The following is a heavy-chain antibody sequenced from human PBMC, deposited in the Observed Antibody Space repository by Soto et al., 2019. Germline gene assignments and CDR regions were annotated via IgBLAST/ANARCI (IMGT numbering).Heavy chain of an antibody. V-gene: IGHV1-18*01. D-gene: IGHD3-3*01. Sequence: ASVKVSCKASGYTFTSYGISWVRQAPGQGLEWMGWISAYNGNTNYAQKLQGRVTMTTDTSTSTAYMELRSLRSEDTAVYYCATPAPPDYDFWSGYLGYWGQGTLVTVSS. J-gene: IGHJ4*02. CDR1: GYTFTSYG. CDR2: ISAYNGNT. CDR3: ATPAPPDYDFWSGYLGY.